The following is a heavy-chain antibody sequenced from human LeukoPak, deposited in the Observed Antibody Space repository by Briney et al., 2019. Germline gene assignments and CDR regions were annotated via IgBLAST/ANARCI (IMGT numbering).Heavy chain of an antibody. V-gene: IGHV3-23*01. CDR1: GFTFRNYV. D-gene: IGHD6-19*01. CDR3: AKVRAPSGWFNSDY. Sequence: GGSLRLSCAASGFTFRNYVMNWVRQAPGKGLEWVSGISGSGDSTYYADSVKGRFTISRDNSRNTLYLQTNSLRVEDTAAYYCAKVRAPSGWFNSDYWGQGTLVTVSS. J-gene: IGHJ4*02. CDR2: ISGSGDST.